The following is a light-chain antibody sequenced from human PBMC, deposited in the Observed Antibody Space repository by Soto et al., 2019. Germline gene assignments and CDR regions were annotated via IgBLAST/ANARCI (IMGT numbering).Light chain of an antibody. Sequence: DIQMTQSPSTLSASVGDRVTITCRASQSIDTWLAWYQQRPGKVPNLLIYKASSLASGVPSRFSGSGSGTQFTLTISSLQPDDFATYYCQQYHIYSGTFGQGTKVDIK. CDR2: KAS. V-gene: IGKV1-5*03. CDR1: QSIDTW. CDR3: QQYHIYSGT. J-gene: IGKJ1*01.